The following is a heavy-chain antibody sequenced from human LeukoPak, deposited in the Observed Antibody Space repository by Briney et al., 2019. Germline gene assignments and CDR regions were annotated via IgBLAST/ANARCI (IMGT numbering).Heavy chain of an antibody. D-gene: IGHD3-16*01. CDR1: GFTFSNYA. Sequence: PGGSLRLSCVASGFTFSNYAMHWVRQAPGKGLEWVTYIASDGSDENYADSVKDRFTISRDNSKNTLYLQMNSLRAEDTAVYNCARGGRRQNNYAFDYFDFWGQGTLVTVSS. J-gene: IGHJ4*02. V-gene: IGHV3-30*04. CDR3: ARGGRRQNNYAFDYFDF. CDR2: IASDGSDE.